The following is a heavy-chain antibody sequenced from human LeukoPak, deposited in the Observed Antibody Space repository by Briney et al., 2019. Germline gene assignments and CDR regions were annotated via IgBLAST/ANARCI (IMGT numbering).Heavy chain of an antibody. CDR2: INHSGST. V-gene: IGHV4-34*01. Sequence: SETLSLTCAVYGGSFSGYYWSWIRQPPGKGLEWIGEINHSGSTNYNPSLKSRVTISVDTSKNQFSLKLSSVTAADTAVYYCARIDWSGCYFDYWGQGTLVTVSS. J-gene: IGHJ4*02. CDR1: GGSFSGYY. CDR3: ARIDWSGCYFDY. D-gene: IGHD3-3*01.